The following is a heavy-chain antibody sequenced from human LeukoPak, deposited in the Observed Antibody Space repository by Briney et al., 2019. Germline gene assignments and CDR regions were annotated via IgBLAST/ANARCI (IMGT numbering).Heavy chain of an antibody. J-gene: IGHJ4*02. V-gene: IGHV3-30-3*01. CDR3: ANLGYRSSVFDC. D-gene: IGHD3-22*01. CDR2: ISKDGTGT. CDR1: GFTFSNYA. Sequence: GRSLRLSCAASGFTFSNYAIHWVRQAPGKGLEWAALISKDGTGTYYPDSVKGRFTISRDNSKNTLYLQMNSLRTEDTAMYYCANLGYRSSVFDCWGQGTLVTVSS.